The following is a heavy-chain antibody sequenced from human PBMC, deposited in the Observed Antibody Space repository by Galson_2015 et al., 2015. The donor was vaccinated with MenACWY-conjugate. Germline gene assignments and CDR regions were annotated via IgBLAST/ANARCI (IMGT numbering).Heavy chain of an antibody. CDR1: GFTFYTYP. Sequence: SLRLSCAASGFTFYTYPMSWVRQSPGKGLEWVAGIYGSGHRDTFYADSVKGRFTISRDESNNLVYLQMTSLRVEDTAVYYCAKDRHPDGVWNFDYWGQGSLVTVSS. J-gene: IGHJ4*02. CDR3: AKDRHPDGVWNFDY. D-gene: IGHD4-17*01. CDR2: IYGSGHRDT. V-gene: IGHV3-23*01.